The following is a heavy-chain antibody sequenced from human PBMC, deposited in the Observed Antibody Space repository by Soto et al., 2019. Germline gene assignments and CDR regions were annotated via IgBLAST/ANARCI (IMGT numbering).Heavy chain of an antibody. CDR3: ARDRGYNSFDY. Sequence: EVQLVESGGSLVQPGGSLRLSCAASGFTFSTSWMTWVRQAPGKGLEWVANIKEDGGVTNYADSVKGRLTISRDNAKNSLYLQMGSLRAEDTAVYFCARDRGYNSFDYWGQGTLVSVSS. D-gene: IGHD5-12*01. CDR2: IKEDGGVT. V-gene: IGHV3-7*01. CDR1: GFTFSTSW. J-gene: IGHJ4*02.